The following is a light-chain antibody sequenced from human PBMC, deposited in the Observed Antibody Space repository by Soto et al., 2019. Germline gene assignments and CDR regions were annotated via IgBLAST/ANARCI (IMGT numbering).Light chain of an antibody. V-gene: IGLV8-61*01. CDR1: SGSVSTSYY. CDR2: STN. J-gene: IGLJ3*02. CDR3: VLYMGSGISV. Sequence: QTVVTQEPSFSVSPGRTVTLTCGLSSGSVSTSYYPSWYQQTPGQAPRTLIYSTNTRSSGVPDRFSGSILGNKAALTITGAQADDESDYYCVLYMGSGISVFGGGPKLTVL.